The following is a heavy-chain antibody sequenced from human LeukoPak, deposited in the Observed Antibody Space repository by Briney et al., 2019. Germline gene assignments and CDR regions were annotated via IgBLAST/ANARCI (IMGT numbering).Heavy chain of an antibody. CDR2: ISWNSGSI. CDR1: GFTFSSYA. D-gene: IGHD3-22*01. V-gene: IGHV3-9*01. CDR3: AKDTSSGYYPFGAFDI. J-gene: IGHJ3*02. Sequence: PGGSLRLSCAASGFTFSSYAMGWVRQAPGKGLEWVSGISWNSGSIGYADSVKGRFTISRDNAKNSLYLQMNSLRAEDTALYYCAKDTSSGYYPFGAFDIWGQGTMVTVSS.